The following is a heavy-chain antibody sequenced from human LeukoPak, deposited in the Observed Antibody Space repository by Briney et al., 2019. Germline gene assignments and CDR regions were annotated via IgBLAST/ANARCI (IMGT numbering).Heavy chain of an antibody. CDR1: GLTFSSYV. CDR2: ISGDGGGT. D-gene: IGHD6-13*01. Sequence: GGSLRLSCAASGLTFSSYVMAWVRQAPGQGLEWVSAISGDGGGTYYADSVKGRFTISRDNSKNTLYPQMNSLRAEDTAVYYCAKVHSSWYTKYYFDYWGQGTLVTVSS. J-gene: IGHJ4*02. V-gene: IGHV3-23*01. CDR3: AKVHSSWYTKYYFDY.